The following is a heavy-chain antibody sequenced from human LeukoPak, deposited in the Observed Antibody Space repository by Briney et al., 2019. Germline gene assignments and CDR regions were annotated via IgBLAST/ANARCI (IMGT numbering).Heavy chain of an antibody. V-gene: IGHV1-46*01. Sequence: ASVKVSCKASGYTFTSYYMHWVRQAPGQGLEWMGIINPSGGSTSYAQKFQGRVTMTRDTSISTAYMELSRLRSDDTAVYYCAILPGIAVAGDYFDYWGQGTLVTVSS. CDR2: INPSGGST. CDR1: GYTFTSYY. CDR3: AILPGIAVAGDYFDY. J-gene: IGHJ4*02. D-gene: IGHD6-19*01.